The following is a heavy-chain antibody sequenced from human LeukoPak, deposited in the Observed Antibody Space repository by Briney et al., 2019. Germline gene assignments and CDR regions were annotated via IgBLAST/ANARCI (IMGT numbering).Heavy chain of an antibody. CDR3: AKEKNSGYYYHFDY. J-gene: IGHJ4*02. V-gene: IGHV3-23*01. CDR2: VSGGGGST. D-gene: IGHD3-22*01. CDR1: GFTFTNYG. Sequence: GGSLRLSCAASGFTFTNYGMSWVRQAPGKGLEWVSAVSGGGGSTYYADSVKGRFTISRDNSKNTVYLQMNNLRAEDTAVYYCAKEKNSGYYYHFDYWGQGTLVTVSS.